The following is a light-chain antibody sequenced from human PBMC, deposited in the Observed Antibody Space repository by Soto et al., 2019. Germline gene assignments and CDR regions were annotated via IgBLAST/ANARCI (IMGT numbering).Light chain of an antibody. CDR2: NVS. CDR3: TSSTSGSLYV. V-gene: IGLV2-14*01. Sequence: QSVLTQAPSVSGSPGQSITISCTGTSSDVGGYNYVSWYQHFPGKVPKLLIYNVSNRPSGVSNRFSGSKSGNTASLTISGLQVEDEADYFCTSSTSGSLYVFGTGTKVTVL. CDR1: SSDVGGYNY. J-gene: IGLJ1*01.